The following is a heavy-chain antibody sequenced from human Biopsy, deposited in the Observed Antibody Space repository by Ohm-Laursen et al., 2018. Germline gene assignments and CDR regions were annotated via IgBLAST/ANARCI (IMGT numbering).Heavy chain of an antibody. V-gene: IGHV3-9*01. D-gene: IGHD2-21*01. J-gene: IGHJ6*02. CDR2: ISWDSGRI. CDR3: TKDLIPAGTDV. Sequence: SLRLSCAASGFTVNDHAMHWVRQPPGKGLEWVSGISWDSGRIGYADSVKGRFTVSRDNAKKSLYLEINSRRPEDTALYYCTKDLIPAGTDVWGQGTTVTVSS. CDR1: GFTVNDHA.